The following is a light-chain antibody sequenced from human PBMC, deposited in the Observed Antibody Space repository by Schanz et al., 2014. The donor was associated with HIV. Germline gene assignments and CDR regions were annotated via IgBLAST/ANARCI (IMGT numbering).Light chain of an antibody. CDR2: AAS. J-gene: IGKJ5*01. V-gene: IGKV1-12*01. Sequence: DIQMTQSPSSVSASVGDRVTITCRASQDISTWLTWYRQKPGKAPELLIYAASSLQGGVPSRFSGSGSGTDFSLTISTVQPEDFATYYCQQANNFPITFGQGTRLEI. CDR3: QQANNFPIT. CDR1: QDISTW.